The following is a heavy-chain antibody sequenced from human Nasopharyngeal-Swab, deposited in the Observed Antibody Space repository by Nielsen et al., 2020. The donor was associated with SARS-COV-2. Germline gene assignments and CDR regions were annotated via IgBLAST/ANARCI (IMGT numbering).Heavy chain of an antibody. V-gene: IGHV4-31*03. Sequence: LRLSCTVSGGSISSGGNYWSWIRQHPGKGLEWIGYIYYSGSTYYNPSLKSRVTISVDTSKNQFSLKLSSVTAADTAVYYCARRSYSSSWYGGGLDPWGQGTLVTVSS. CDR1: GGSISSGGNY. D-gene: IGHD6-13*01. J-gene: IGHJ5*02. CDR3: ARRSYSSSWYGGGLDP. CDR2: IYYSGST.